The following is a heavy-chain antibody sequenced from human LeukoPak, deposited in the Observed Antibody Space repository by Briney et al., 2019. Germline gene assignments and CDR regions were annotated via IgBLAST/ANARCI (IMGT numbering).Heavy chain of an antibody. Sequence: GGSLRLSCAAPGFTFSSYAMSWVRQAPGKGLEWVSYISSSSSTIYYADSVKGRFTISRDNAKSSLYLQMNSLRAEDTAVYYCARGTRSYDPWGQGTLVTVSS. V-gene: IGHV3-48*01. CDR3: ARGTRSYDP. J-gene: IGHJ5*02. CDR2: ISSSSSTI. D-gene: IGHD1-7*01. CDR1: GFTFSSYA.